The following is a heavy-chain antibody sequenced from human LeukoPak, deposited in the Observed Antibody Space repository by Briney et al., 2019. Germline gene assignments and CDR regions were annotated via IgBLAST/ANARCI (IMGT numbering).Heavy chain of an antibody. D-gene: IGHD5-24*01. CDR1: GGPISTYY. CDR3: AREEEQMARGLDP. Sequence: SETLSLTCTVSGGPISTYYWSWIRQPAGRGLEWIGRIYTSGSTNYNPSLKSRVTMSVDTSKNQFSLKLSSVTAADTAVYYCAREEEQMARGLDPWGQGALVTVSS. J-gene: IGHJ5*02. CDR2: IYTSGST. V-gene: IGHV4-4*07.